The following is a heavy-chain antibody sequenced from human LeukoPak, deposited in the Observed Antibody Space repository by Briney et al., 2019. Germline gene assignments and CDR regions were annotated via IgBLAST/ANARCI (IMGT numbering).Heavy chain of an antibody. Sequence: GGSLRLSCTASGFTFSSHGMAWVRQAPGKGLEWVSAISGSGYNTYYADSVKGRFTISRDNSKNTLYMHMNSLRAEDTAVYYCEKELGNMRPFDYWGQGTLVTVSS. D-gene: IGHD7-27*01. CDR2: ISGSGYNT. CDR1: GFTFSSHG. V-gene: IGHV3-23*01. J-gene: IGHJ4*02. CDR3: EKELGNMRPFDY.